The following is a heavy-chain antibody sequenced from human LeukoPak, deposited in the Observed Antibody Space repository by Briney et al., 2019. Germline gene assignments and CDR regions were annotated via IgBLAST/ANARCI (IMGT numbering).Heavy chain of an antibody. D-gene: IGHD1-1*01. CDR2: ISSGSSTI. V-gene: IGHV3-48*01. J-gene: IGHJ3*01. Sequence: GGSLRLSCAASGFSFSTYSMNWVRQAPGKGLEWISYISSGSSTIDYADSVKGRFTISRDNAKNSLYLQMNSLRAADTAVYYCARDGRLERRDAFDVWGQGTMVTVSS. CDR1: GFSFSTYS. CDR3: ARDGRLERRDAFDV.